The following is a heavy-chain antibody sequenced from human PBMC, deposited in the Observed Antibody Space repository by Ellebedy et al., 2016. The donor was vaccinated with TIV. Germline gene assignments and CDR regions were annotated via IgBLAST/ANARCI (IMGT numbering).Heavy chain of an antibody. D-gene: IGHD2-8*02. J-gene: IGHJ3*01. CDR3: ARGGTAGGFDV. V-gene: IGHV3-7*01. CDR2: IKEDGSEE. CDR1: GFTFSSHW. Sequence: GESLKISXAASGFTFSSHWMSWVRQVPGKGLEWVANIKEDGSEEYYGDSVKGRCTIFRDNDKNSLNLQMVSLRAEDTAVYYCARGGTAGGFDVWGQGTMVTVSS.